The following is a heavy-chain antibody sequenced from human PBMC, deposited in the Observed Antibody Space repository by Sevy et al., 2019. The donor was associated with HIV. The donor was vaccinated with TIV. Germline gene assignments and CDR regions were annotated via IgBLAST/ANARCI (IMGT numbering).Heavy chain of an antibody. J-gene: IGHJ3*02. V-gene: IGHV3-74*01. CDR3: QTFVQQLGHDAVDI. CDR2: INSDGSST. D-gene: IGHD6-13*01. Sequence: GGSLRLSCAASGFTFSSYWMHWVRQAPGKGLVWVSRINSDGSSTTYADSVKGRFTISRDNAKNTLYLQMNSLRAEDTAVYYSQTFVQQLGHDAVDIWGQGTMVTVSS. CDR1: GFTFSSYW.